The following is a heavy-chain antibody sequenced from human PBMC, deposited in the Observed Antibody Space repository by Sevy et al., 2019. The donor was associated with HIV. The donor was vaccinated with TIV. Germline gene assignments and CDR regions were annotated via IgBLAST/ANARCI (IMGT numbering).Heavy chain of an antibody. Sequence: GSLRLSCTVSGASISSYFWSWIRQPAGKGLEWIGRLDTSGTTNYNPSLKSRVTMSLDTPKNQFSLHLTSVTAADPAVYYCARIRSQDWYFDLWGRGTLVTVSS. J-gene: IGHJ2*01. D-gene: IGHD4-17*01. CDR2: LDTSGTT. CDR1: GASISSYF. V-gene: IGHV4-4*07. CDR3: ARIRSQDWYFDL.